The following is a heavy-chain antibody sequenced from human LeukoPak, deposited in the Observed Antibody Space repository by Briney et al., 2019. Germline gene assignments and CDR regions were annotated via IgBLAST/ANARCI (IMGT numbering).Heavy chain of an antibody. D-gene: IGHD1-26*01. CDR1: GFTFSSYG. Sequence: PGGSLRLSCAASGFTFSSYGMHWVRQAPGKGLEWVAVIWYDGSNKYYADSVKGRFTISRDNSKNTLYLQMNSLRAEDTAVYYCAKGISGSYPYYFDYWGQGTLVTVSS. CDR3: AKGISGSYPYYFDY. V-gene: IGHV3-33*06. J-gene: IGHJ4*02. CDR2: IWYDGSNK.